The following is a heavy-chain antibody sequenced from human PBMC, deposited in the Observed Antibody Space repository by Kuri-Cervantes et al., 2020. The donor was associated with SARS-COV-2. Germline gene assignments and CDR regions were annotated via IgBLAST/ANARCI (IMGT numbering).Heavy chain of an antibody. V-gene: IGHV3-9*01. CDR1: GFTFDDYA. J-gene: IGHJ5*02. CDR2: ISWNSGSI. D-gene: IGHD3-16*01. CDR3: AKDRGHTFGGVYH. Sequence: SLKISCAASGFTFDDYAMHWVRRAPGKGLEWVSGISWNSGSIGYADSVKGRFTISRDNAKNSLYLQMNSLRAEDTALYYCAKDRGHTFGGVYHWGQGTLVTVSS.